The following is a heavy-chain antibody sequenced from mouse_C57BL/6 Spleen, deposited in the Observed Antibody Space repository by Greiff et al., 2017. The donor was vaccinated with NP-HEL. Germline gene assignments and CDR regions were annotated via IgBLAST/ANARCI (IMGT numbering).Heavy chain of an antibody. V-gene: IGHV1-55*01. Sequence: QAQMQQSGAELVKPGASVKMSCKASGYTFTSYWITWVKQRPGQGREWIGDIYPGSGSTNYNEKFKSKATLTVDTSSSTAYMQLSSLTSEDSAVYYCARRPYDYDVPWFAYWGQGTLVTVSA. D-gene: IGHD2-4*01. CDR1: GYTFTSYW. J-gene: IGHJ3*01. CDR3: ARRPYDYDVPWFAY. CDR2: IYPGSGST.